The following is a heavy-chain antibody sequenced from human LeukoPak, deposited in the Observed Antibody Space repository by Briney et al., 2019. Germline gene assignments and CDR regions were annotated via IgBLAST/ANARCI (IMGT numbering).Heavy chain of an antibody. V-gene: IGHV1-2*02. Sequence: ASVKVSCKASGYTFTGYYMHWVRQAPGQGLEWMGWINPNSGGTNYAQKFQGRVTMTRDTSISTAYMELSRLRSDDTAVYYCARRGLGCSSTSCYPKADPWGQGTLVTVSS. CDR1: GYTFTGYY. CDR2: INPNSGGT. CDR3: ARRGLGCSSTSCYPKADP. J-gene: IGHJ5*02. D-gene: IGHD2-2*01.